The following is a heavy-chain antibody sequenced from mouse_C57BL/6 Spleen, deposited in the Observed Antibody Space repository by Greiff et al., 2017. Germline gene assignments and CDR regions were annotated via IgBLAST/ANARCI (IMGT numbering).Heavy chain of an antibody. CDR1: GYSITSGYY. Sequence: DVQLQESGPGLVKPSQSLSLTCSVTGYSITSGYYWNWIRQFPGNKLVWMGYISYDGSNNYNPSLKNRISITRDTSKNQFFLKLNSVTTEDTATYYCARCDYDGYYFDYWGQGTTLTVSS. J-gene: IGHJ2*01. CDR2: ISYDGSN. CDR3: ARCDYDGYYFDY. V-gene: IGHV3-6*01. D-gene: IGHD2-4*01.